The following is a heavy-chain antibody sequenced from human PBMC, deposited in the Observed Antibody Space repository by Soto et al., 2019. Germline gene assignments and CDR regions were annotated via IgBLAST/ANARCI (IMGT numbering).Heavy chain of an antibody. CDR1: GGSISGYY. D-gene: IGHD6-13*01. CDR3: ATIPNVATPGPIAS. Sequence: SETLSLTSTVSGGSISGYYGSWIRQPPGKGLEWIGYIYYSGSTNYNPSLKSRVTMSVDTSRNQFSLKLSSVTAVDTAVYYCATIPNVATPGPIASWGQGALVTVSS. J-gene: IGHJ4*02. CDR2: IYYSGST. V-gene: IGHV4-59*12.